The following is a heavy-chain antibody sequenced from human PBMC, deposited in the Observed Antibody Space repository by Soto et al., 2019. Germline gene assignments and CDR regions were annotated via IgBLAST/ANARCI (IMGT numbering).Heavy chain of an antibody. J-gene: IGHJ5*02. CDR3: AHSVETSADPSNWFDP. D-gene: IGHD1-1*01. CDR2: IYWNDDK. V-gene: IGHV2-5*01. CDR1: GFSLSTSGVG. Sequence: ESGPTLVNPTQTLTLTCTFSGFSLSTSGVGVGWIRQPPGKALEWLALIYWNDDKRYSPYLKSRLTITKDTSKNQVVLTMTNMDPVDTATYYCAHSVETSADPSNWFDPWGQGTLVTVSS.